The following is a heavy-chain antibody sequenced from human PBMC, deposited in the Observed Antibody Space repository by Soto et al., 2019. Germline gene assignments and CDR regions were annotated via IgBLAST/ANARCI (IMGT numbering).Heavy chain of an antibody. D-gene: IGHD2-8*01. J-gene: IGHJ4*02. CDR2: IYYSGST. Sequence: SETLSLTCTVSGGSISSNSYYWGWIRQPPGKGLEWIGTIYYSGSTYYNPSLKSRVTISVDTSKNHFSLKLSSVTAADTAVYYCARHPLTCRYCSNGAPDWGQGTLVTVSS. V-gene: IGHV4-39*01. CDR3: ARHPLTCRYCSNGAPD. CDR1: GGSISSNSYY.